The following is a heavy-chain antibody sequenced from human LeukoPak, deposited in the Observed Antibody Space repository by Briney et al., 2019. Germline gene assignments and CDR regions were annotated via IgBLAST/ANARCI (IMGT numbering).Heavy chain of an antibody. D-gene: IGHD3-3*01. J-gene: IGHJ5*02. CDR1: GGSISSGGYY. Sequence: PSETLSLTCTVSGGSISSGGYYWSWIRQHPGKGLEWIGYIYYSGSTYYNPSLKSRVTISVDTSKNQFSLKLSSVTAADTAVYYCARDSRPYYDFWSGYSRARNWFDPWGQGTLVTVSS. CDR2: IYYSGST. V-gene: IGHV4-31*03. CDR3: ARDSRPYYDFWSGYSRARNWFDP.